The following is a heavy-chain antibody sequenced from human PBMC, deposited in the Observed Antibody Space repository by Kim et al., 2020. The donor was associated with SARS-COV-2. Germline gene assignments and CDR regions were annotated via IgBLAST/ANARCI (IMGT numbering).Heavy chain of an antibody. J-gene: IGHJ2*01. D-gene: IGHD6-13*01. Sequence: GGSLRLSCAASGFRFSNYAMGWVCQAQGKGLEWVSAISTSGAFYADSVNGRFTISRDNSKNTLYLQMDSLRAEDTAVHSCSRDRRGPAAGTWYFALWGR. CDR3: SRDRRGPAAGTWYFAL. CDR2: ISTSGA. V-gene: IGHV3-23*01. CDR1: GFRFSNYA.